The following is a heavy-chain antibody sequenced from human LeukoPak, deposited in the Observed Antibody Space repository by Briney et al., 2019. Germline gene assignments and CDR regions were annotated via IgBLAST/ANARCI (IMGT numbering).Heavy chain of an antibody. CDR3: ADYRKPQGLDY. Sequence: GGSLRLSCEVSEFPFSVYALAWVRQAPGQGLEWVSAIDASGSDTYYTDSVKGRFTISRDNSKNTVYLQMNSLRVEDTAVYYCADYRKPQGLDYWGQGTLVTVSS. CDR1: EFPFSVYA. V-gene: IGHV3-23*01. J-gene: IGHJ4*02. D-gene: IGHD1-14*01. CDR2: IDASGSDT.